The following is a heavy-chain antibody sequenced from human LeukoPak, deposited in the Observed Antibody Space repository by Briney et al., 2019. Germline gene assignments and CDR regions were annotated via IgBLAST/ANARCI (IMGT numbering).Heavy chain of an antibody. Sequence: SETLSLTCTVSVGSISSYYWSWIRQPPRKGLEWIGYIYYSGRTNYNPSLKSRVSISVDTSKNQFSLKVSSVTAADTAVYFCARSPYYYYGMDVWGQGTTVTVSS. CDR1: VGSISSYY. V-gene: IGHV4-59*01. CDR2: IYYSGRT. J-gene: IGHJ6*02. CDR3: ARSPYYYYGMDV.